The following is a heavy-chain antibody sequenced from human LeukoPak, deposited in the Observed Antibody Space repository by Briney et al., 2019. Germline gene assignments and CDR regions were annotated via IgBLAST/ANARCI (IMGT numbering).Heavy chain of an antibody. J-gene: IGHJ3*02. CDR3: ARGYGNAFET. D-gene: IGHD4-17*01. CDR2: ISDSGVST. CDR1: GFTVSSNY. Sequence: GGSLRLSCAASGFTVSSNYMSWVPQAPGKGLEWVSTISDSGVSTYHADSVKGPFTLSRDNFKNTLYLQMNSLRAEDTAVYYCARGYGNAFETWGQGTLVAVSS. V-gene: IGHV3-23*01.